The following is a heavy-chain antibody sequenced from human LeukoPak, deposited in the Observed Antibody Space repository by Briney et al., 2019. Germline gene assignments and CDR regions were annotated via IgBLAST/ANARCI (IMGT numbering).Heavy chain of an antibody. CDR2: IYSGGST. V-gene: IGHV3-53*01. Sequence: GGSLRLSCAASGFTVSSNYMSWVRQAPGKGLEWVSVIYSGGSTYYADSVKGRFTISRDNSKNTLYLQMNSLRAEDTAVYYCARGYSYAPSWNALDIWGQGTMVTVSS. CDR1: GFTVSSNY. J-gene: IGHJ3*02. CDR3: ARGYSYAPSWNALDI. D-gene: IGHD5-18*01.